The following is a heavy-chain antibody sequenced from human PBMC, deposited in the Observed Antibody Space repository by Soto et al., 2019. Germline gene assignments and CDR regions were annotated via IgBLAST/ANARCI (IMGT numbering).Heavy chain of an antibody. V-gene: IGHV1-18*01. J-gene: IGHJ4*02. Sequence: ASVKVSCKASGYTFTSYGISWVRQAPGQGLEWMGWISAYNGNTNYAQKLQGRVTMTTDTSTSTAYMELRSLRSDDTAVNYCARDRDSSGWDLDPEPTNDYWGQGTLVTVSS. CDR2: ISAYNGNT. CDR3: ARDRDSSGWDLDPEPTNDY. D-gene: IGHD6-19*01. CDR1: GYTFTSYG.